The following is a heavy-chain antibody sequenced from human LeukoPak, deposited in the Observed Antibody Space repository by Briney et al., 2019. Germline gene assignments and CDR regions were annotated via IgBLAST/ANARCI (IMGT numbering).Heavy chain of an antibody. CDR3: ARVRSAARPDGDYFDY. CDR1: GGSISSYY. V-gene: IGHV4-4*07. Sequence: KPSETLSLTCTVSGGSISSYYWSWIRQPAGKGLEWIGRIYTSGSTNYNPSLESRVTMSVDTSKNQFSLKLSSVTAADTAVYYCARVRSAARPDGDYFDYWGQGTLVTVSS. CDR2: IYTSGST. J-gene: IGHJ4*02. D-gene: IGHD6-6*01.